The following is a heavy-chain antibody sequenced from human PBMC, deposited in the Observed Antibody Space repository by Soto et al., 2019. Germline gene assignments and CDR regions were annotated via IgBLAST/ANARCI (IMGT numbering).Heavy chain of an antibody. Sequence: QVQLQESGPGLVKPSQTLSLTCTVSGGSISSGDYYWSWIRQPPGKGLEWIGYIYYSGSTYYNPSLKSRVTISVDTSKNQFSLKLSSVTAADTAVYYCARERYFDWLLSGQGYFDYWGQGTLVTVSS. CDR3: ARERYFDWLLSGQGYFDY. V-gene: IGHV4-30-4*01. CDR1: GGSISSGDYY. D-gene: IGHD3-9*01. CDR2: IYYSGST. J-gene: IGHJ4*02.